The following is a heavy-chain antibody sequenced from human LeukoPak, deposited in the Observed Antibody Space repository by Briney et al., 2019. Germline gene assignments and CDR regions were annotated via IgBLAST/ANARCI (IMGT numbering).Heavy chain of an antibody. Sequence: GGSLRLSCVASGFTFSSYWMSWVRQAPGKGLEWVANIKQDGNEKYYMNSVKGRFAISRDNAKNSLYLQMNSLRAEDTAVYYCAREGCSFDYWGQGTLVTVSS. CDR3: AREGCSFDY. J-gene: IGHJ4*02. V-gene: IGHV3-7*05. CDR1: GFTFSSYW. CDR2: IKQDGNEK.